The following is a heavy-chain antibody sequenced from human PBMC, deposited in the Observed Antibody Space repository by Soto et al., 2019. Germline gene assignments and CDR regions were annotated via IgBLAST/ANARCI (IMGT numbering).Heavy chain of an antibody. D-gene: IGHD3-10*01. CDR3: AKGRGGSGSLTPRVDF. CDR2: ISGGGDTT. CDR1: GFTFNNYA. V-gene: IGHV3-23*01. Sequence: EVQLLESGGGLVQPGGSLRLSCAASGFTFNNYAMTWVRQAPGKGLEWVPAISGGGDTTSYADSVKGRFTVSSDGSKNTLYLQMSSLRAEDTALYYCAKGRGGSGSLTPRVDFWGQGTLVTVSS. J-gene: IGHJ4*02.